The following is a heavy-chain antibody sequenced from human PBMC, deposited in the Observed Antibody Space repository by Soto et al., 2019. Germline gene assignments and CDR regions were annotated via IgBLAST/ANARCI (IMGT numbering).Heavy chain of an antibody. D-gene: IGHD3-16*01. CDR1: GFTFSSYS. CDR3: ARTAYLWGEAYYYSDGLDV. Sequence: EVQLVESGGGLVQPGGSLRLSCAASGFTFSSYSMNWVRQAPGKGRDWVSFISSSSSYIYYADSVKGTFTNSRDNAKNTLCLQMNSLRAEDTAVDYCARTAYLWGEAYYYSDGLDVWGQGTTVTVSS. J-gene: IGHJ6*02. V-gene: IGHV3-21*01. CDR2: ISSSSSYI.